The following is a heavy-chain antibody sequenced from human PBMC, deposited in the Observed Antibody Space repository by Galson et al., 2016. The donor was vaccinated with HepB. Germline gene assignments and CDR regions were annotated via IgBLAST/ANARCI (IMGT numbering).Heavy chain of an antibody. CDR3: ARDEWDFAVIGEPSGMDF. D-gene: IGHD1-26*01. V-gene: IGHV3-48*02. CDR1: GFTFKSYS. J-gene: IGHJ6*02. Sequence: SLRLSCATSGFTFKSYSMNWVRQAPGKGLEWVSYISSSSDTIYYADSVKGRFTISRDNANNLLYLQMNSLRDADTAVYYCARDEWDFAVIGEPSGMDFWGQGTTVTVSS. CDR2: ISSSSDTI.